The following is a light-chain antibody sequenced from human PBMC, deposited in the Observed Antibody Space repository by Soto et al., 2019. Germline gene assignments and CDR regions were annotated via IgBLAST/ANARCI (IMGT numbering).Light chain of an antibody. V-gene: IGKV3-15*01. CDR1: QSVTSS. J-gene: IGKJ1*01. CDR3: QQYDNWPPWT. CDR2: GAS. Sequence: EILMTQSPATLSVSPGERATLSCRASQSVTSSLAWYQQKPGQAPRLLIYGASTRATGIPARFSGSGSGTEFTLTISSVQPEDFAVYYCQQYDNWPPWTFGQGTKVDIK.